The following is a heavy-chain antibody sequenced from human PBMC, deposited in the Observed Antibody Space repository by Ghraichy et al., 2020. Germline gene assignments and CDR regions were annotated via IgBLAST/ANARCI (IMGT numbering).Heavy chain of an antibody. CDR1: GLTFSSYA. Sequence: GGSLRLSCAASGLTFSSYAMSWVRQAPGKGLEWVSAISGSGGSTFYADSVKGRFTISRDNSKNTLYLQMNSLRAEDTAVYYCASARFLEWLCDYWGQGTLVTVSS. J-gene: IGHJ4*02. CDR2: ISGSGGST. D-gene: IGHD3-3*01. V-gene: IGHV3-23*01. CDR3: ASARFLEWLCDY.